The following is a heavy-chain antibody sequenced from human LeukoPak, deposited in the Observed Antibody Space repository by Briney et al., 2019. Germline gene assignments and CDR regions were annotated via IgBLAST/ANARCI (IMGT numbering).Heavy chain of an antibody. D-gene: IGHD6-19*01. CDR3: ARVGKSGWDFDH. CDR2: INEGGGLK. V-gene: IGHV3-7*01. Sequence: PGGSLRLSCAASGFTFSAYWMTWVRQAPGKGLEWVAIINEGGGLKYYVDSVKGRFTISRDNTNNSLDLQMISLRVDDTAVYYCARVGKSGWDFDHWGQGTLVTVSS. J-gene: IGHJ4*02. CDR1: GFTFSAYW.